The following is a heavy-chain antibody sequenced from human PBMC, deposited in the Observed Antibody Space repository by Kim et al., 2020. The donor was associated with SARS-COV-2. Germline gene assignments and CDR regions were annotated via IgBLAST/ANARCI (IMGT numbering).Heavy chain of an antibody. CDR1: GGTFSSYA. CDR3: ARDPRRGDYYDSSGYAAFDI. V-gene: IGHV1-69*13. Sequence: SVKVSCKASGGTFSSYAISWVRQAPGQGLEWMGGIIPIFGTANYAQKFQGRVTITAYESTSTAYMELSSLRSEDTAVYYCARDPRRGDYYDSSGYAAFDIWGQGTMVTVSS. J-gene: IGHJ3*02. D-gene: IGHD3-22*01. CDR2: IIPIFGTA.